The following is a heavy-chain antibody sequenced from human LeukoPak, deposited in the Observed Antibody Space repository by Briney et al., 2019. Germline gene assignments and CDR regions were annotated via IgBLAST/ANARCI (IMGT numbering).Heavy chain of an antibody. V-gene: IGHV3-23*01. D-gene: IGHD6-13*01. CDR2: ISGSGGDT. CDR1: GFTFSSYA. Sequence: PGGSLRLSCAASGFTFSSYAMSWVRQAPGKGLEWVSVISGSGGDTYYADSVKGRFTISRDNSKNTLYLQMNTLRGEDTAVYYCAKNIIAAAGMMDFWGQGTLVTVSS. J-gene: IGHJ4*02. CDR3: AKNIIAAAGMMDF.